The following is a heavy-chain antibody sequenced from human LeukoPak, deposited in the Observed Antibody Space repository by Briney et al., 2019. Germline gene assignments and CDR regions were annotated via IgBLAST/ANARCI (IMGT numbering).Heavy chain of an antibody. CDR1: GGTFSSYA. Sequence: SVKVSCKASGGTFSSYAISWVRQAPGQGLEWMGGIIPIFGTANYAQKLQGRVTMTTDTSTSTAYMELRSLRSDDTAVYYCARGVVPAAMRYYYYMDVWGKGTTVTVSS. D-gene: IGHD2-2*01. CDR2: IIPIFGTA. V-gene: IGHV1-69*05. J-gene: IGHJ6*03. CDR3: ARGVVPAAMRYYYYMDV.